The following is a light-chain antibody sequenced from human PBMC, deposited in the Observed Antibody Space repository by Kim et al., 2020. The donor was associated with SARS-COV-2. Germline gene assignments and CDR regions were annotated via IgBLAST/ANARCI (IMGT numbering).Light chain of an antibody. CDR1: QSVSSSN. CDR2: GAS. J-gene: IGKJ1*01. Sequence: SPGERATLACRASQSVSSSNLAWYQQKPGQAPRLLIYGASSRATGIPDRFSGSGSGTDFTLTISRLEPEDFALYYCQQYGSSRWTFGQGTKGDIK. CDR3: QQYGSSRWT. V-gene: IGKV3-20*01.